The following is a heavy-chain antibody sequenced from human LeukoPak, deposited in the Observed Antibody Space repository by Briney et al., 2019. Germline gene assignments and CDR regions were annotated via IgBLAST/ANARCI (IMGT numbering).Heavy chain of an antibody. D-gene: IGHD3-16*02. V-gene: IGHV1-18*01. CDR1: GYTFTSCA. J-gene: IGHJ4*02. CDR2: MSVYNGDT. CDR3: ARGGPDYDYVWGTYRPFDH. Sequence: ASVKVSCKASGYTFTSCAVSWVRQAPGQGLEWMGWMSVYNGDTNYAQRLQDRLTMTRDTSTNTAYMELRSLTSDDTAIYYCARGGPDYDYVWGTYRPFDHWGQGTLVTVSS.